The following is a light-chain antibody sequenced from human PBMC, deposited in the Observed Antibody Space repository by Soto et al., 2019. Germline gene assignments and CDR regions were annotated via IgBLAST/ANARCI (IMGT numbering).Light chain of an antibody. J-gene: IGKJ1*01. CDR2: GAS. Sequence: EIVMTQSPATLSVSPGERATLSCRASQSVSSNLAWYQLKPGQAPRLLIYGASTRATGIPARFSGSGSGTEFTLTISILQSEDFAVYYCQQYDNSPTFGQGAKVEIK. CDR1: QSVSSN. V-gene: IGKV3D-15*01. CDR3: QQYDNSPT.